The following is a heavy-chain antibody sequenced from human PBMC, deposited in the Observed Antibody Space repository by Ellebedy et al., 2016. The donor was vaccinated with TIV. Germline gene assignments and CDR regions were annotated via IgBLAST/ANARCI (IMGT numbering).Heavy chain of an antibody. D-gene: IGHD1-7*01. CDR2: ISNSGANT. CDR1: GFTFSSSA. J-gene: IGHJ4*02. Sequence: GESLKTSCAASGFTFSSSAMCVVRPAPGKVLEWVSTISNSGANTYFPDSVKGRFTISRDNAKNSLYKQMNSLRAEDTAVYYCARGGGMTGTTVAFGYWGQGTLVTGSS. CDR3: ARGGGMTGTTVAFGY. V-gene: IGHV3-21*01.